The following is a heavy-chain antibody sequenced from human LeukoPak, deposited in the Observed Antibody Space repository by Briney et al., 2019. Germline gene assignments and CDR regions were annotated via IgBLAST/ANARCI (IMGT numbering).Heavy chain of an antibody. Sequence: PGGSLRLSCAASGFTFSSYSMNWVRQAPGKGLEWVSYISSSSSTIYYADSVKGRFTISRDNAKSSLYLQMNSLRDEDTAVYYCAREYYYGSGSYYPYYMDVWGKGTTVTVSS. V-gene: IGHV3-48*02. D-gene: IGHD3-10*01. CDR2: ISSSSSTI. J-gene: IGHJ6*03. CDR1: GFTFSSYS. CDR3: AREYYYGSGSYYPYYMDV.